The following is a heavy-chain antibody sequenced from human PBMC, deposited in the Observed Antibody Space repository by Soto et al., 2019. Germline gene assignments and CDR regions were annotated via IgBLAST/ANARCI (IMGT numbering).Heavy chain of an antibody. CDR2: IKSKNDGGTT. D-gene: IGHD4-4*01. CDR1: GFTFGNAW. CDR3: TTDPAPFYSNYVQWSPYYFDY. J-gene: IGHJ4*02. Sequence: GGSLRLSCAASGFTFGNAWMNWVRQAPGKGLEWVGRIKSKNDGGTTDYAAPVKGRLTISRDDSKNTLYLQMNSLKTEDTAVYYCTTDPAPFYSNYVQWSPYYFDYWGQGTLVTVSS. V-gene: IGHV3-15*07.